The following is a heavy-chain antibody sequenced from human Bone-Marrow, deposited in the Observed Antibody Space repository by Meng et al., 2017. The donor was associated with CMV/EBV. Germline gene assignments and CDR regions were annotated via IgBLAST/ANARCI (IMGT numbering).Heavy chain of an antibody. Sequence: GESLTLSCAVAGFTFTSYAMHWVRQDPGKGLEWVAVISYDGSNKYYAGSVKGRFTISRDNSKNTLYLQMNSLSAEDTCVYYRAIVWEEGGRGIYGVLYWGQGTLVTVSS. CDR1: GFTFTSYA. CDR3: AIVWEEGGRGIYGVLY. D-gene: IGHD5-12*01. CDR2: ISYDGSNK. V-gene: IGHV3-30*04. J-gene: IGHJ4*02.